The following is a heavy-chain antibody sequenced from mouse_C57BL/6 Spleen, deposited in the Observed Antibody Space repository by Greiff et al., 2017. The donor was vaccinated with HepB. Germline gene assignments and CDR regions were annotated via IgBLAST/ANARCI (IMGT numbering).Heavy chain of an antibody. V-gene: IGHV5-17*01. CDR1: GFTFSDYG. Sequence: EVKLVESGGGLVKPGGSLKLSCAASGFTFSDYGMHWVRQAPETGLEWVAYISSGSSTIYYADTVKGRFTISRDNAKNTLFLQMTSLRSEDTAMYYCARGDDGYLYYFDYWGQGTTLTVSS. CDR3: ARGDDGYLYYFDY. D-gene: IGHD2-3*01. J-gene: IGHJ2*01. CDR2: ISSGSSTI.